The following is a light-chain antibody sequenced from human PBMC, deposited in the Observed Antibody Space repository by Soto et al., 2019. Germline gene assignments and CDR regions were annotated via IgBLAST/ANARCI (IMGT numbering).Light chain of an antibody. J-gene: IGKJ2*01. CDR2: DAS. V-gene: IGKV1-5*01. Sequence: DIQMTQSPSTLSASVGDRVTITCRASQSIHRWLAWYQQKAGKAPKVLIFDASSLDSGVPSRFSGIRSGTEFTLTISSLQPDDFATYYCQQYNTYPVTFGQGTKLEI. CDR3: QQYNTYPVT. CDR1: QSIHRW.